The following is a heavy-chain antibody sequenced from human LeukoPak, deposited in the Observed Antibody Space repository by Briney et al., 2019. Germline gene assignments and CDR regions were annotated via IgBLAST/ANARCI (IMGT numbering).Heavy chain of an antibody. CDR3: ARSGTYQHSSSYDH. CDR2: INHSGSS. Sequence: SETLSLTCAVYGGSFSGYYWSWIRQPPGKGLEWIGEINHSGSSNYNPSLKSRVTISVDTSKNQFSLKLSSVTAADTAVYYCARSGTYQHSSSYDHWGQGTLVTVSS. J-gene: IGHJ4*02. D-gene: IGHD6-13*01. CDR1: GGSFSGYY. V-gene: IGHV4-34*01.